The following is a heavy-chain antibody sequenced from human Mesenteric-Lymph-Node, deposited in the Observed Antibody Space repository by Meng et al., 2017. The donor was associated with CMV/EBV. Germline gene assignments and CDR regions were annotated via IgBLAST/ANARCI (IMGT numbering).Heavy chain of an antibody. Sequence: SGLTFSSYSMNWVRQAPGKGLEWVSSISRSSSHIYYADSVKGRFTISRDNAKNSLYLQMNSLRGEDTAVYYCASDSGGWPQGGYYFDYWGQGTLVTVSS. CDR1: GLTFSSYS. CDR3: ASDSGGWPQGGYYFDY. CDR2: ISRSSSHI. D-gene: IGHD6-19*01. V-gene: IGHV3-21*01. J-gene: IGHJ4*02.